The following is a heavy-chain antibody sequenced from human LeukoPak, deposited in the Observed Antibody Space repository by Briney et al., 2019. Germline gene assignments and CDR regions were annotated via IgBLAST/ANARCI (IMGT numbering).Heavy chain of an antibody. CDR2: IIGSGGST. CDR3: AKGEGYGDYGA. V-gene: IGHV3-23*01. J-gene: IGHJ5*02. CDR1: GFTFSSYA. D-gene: IGHD4-17*01. Sequence: PGGSLRLSCAASGFTFSSYAISWVRQAPGKGLEWVSAIIGSGGSTYYADSVRGRFTISRDNSKNPLYLQMNSLRAEDTAVYYCAKGEGYGDYGAWGQGTLVTVSS.